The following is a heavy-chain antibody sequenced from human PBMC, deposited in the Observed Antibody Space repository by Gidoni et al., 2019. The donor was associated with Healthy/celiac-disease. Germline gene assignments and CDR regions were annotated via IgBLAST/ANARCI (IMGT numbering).Heavy chain of an antibody. D-gene: IGHD5-12*01. V-gene: IGHV3-23*01. CDR1: GFTFSRSA. CDR2: ISGSGGSK. CDR3: AKALRWLQGYYYGMDV. J-gene: IGHJ6*02. Sequence: DVQLLESGGGLVQPGGSLRLSCAAYGFTFSRSAMSWVRQAPGKGLEWVAAISGSGGSKYYAASVKGRFTISRDNSKNTLYLQMNSLRAEDTAVYYCAKALRWLQGYYYGMDVWGQGTTVTVSS.